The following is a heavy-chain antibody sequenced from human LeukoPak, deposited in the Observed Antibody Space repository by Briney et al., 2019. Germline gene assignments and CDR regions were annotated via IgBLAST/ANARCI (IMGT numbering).Heavy chain of an antibody. J-gene: IGHJ4*02. CDR3: ATARQGAMFASEY. D-gene: IGHD3-10*02. CDR1: GFTFSSYA. Sequence: GGSLRLSCAASGFTFSSYAMHWVRQAPGKGLEWVAVISYDGSNKYYADSVKGRFTISRDNAKSSLYLQMNSLRAEDTAVYYCATARQGAMFASEYWGQGTLVTVSS. V-gene: IGHV3-30*04. CDR2: ISYDGSNK.